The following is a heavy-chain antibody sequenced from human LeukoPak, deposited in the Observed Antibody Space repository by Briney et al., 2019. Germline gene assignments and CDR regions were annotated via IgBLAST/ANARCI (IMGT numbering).Heavy chain of an antibody. J-gene: IGHJ4*02. CDR1: GFTFCSYG. D-gene: IGHD3-22*01. Sequence: GGSLRLSCAASGFTFCSYGMHWVRQAPGKGLEWVAFIRYDGSNKYYADSVKGRFTISRDNSKNTLYLQMNSLRAEDTAVYYCAKLVTSSGYYSSDYWGQGTLVTVSS. V-gene: IGHV3-30*02. CDR3: AKLVTSSGYYSSDY. CDR2: IRYDGSNK.